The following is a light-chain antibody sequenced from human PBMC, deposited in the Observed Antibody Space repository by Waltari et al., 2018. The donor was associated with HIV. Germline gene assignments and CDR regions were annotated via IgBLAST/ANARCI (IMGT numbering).Light chain of an antibody. Sequence: QSALTQPRSVSGSPGQSVTISCTGTSRDVCTYNFVSWYQHHPGKVPKLIISDVNKRPSGVPDRFSGSKSGNTASLTISGLQAEDEADYYCCSYAGSYTLIFGGGTKLTVL. CDR1: SRDVCTYNF. CDR2: DVN. V-gene: IGLV2-11*01. CDR3: CSYAGSYTLI. J-gene: IGLJ2*01.